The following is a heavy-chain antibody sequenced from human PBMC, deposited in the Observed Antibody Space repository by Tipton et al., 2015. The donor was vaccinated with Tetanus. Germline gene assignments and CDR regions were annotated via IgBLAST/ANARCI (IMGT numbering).Heavy chain of an antibody. CDR3: ARIRQVGKPGPFFDY. J-gene: IGHJ4*02. D-gene: IGHD7-27*01. CDR1: GGSISTYY. CDR2: VYYSGST. V-gene: IGHV4-59*01. Sequence: TLSLTCSVSGGSISTYYWSWIRQPPGKGLEWIGSVYYSGSTNYNPSLRSRVTISVDTSKNQFSLKLSSVTAADTAVYYCARIRQVGKPGPFFDYWGQGTLVTVSS.